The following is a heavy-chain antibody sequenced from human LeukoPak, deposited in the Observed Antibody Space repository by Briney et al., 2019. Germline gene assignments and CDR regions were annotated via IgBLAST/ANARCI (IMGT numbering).Heavy chain of an antibody. V-gene: IGHV3-23*01. J-gene: IGHJ6*03. CDR3: AKVGVAGDNYYYYYMDV. D-gene: IGHD2-15*01. CDR1: GFTFSSYA. Sequence: GGSLRLSCAASGFTFSSYAMSWVRQAPGKGLEWVSSISSSGGYTHYADSVKGRLTISRDNSKNTLYLQMDSLRAEDTAVFYCAKVGVAGDNYYYYYMDVWGKGTTVTVSS. CDR2: ISSSGGYT.